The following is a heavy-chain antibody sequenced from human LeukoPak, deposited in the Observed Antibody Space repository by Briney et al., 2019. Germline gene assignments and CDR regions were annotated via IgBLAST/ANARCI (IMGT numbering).Heavy chain of an antibody. D-gene: IGHD5-12*01. CDR3: ARGLAPSGYDHYWFDP. V-gene: IGHV4-39*07. J-gene: IGHJ5*02. CDR2: IYHSGST. CDR1: GGSISSSSYY. Sequence: PSETLSLTCTVSGGSISSSSYYWGWIRQPPGKGLEWIGSIYHSGSTYYNSSLKSRVTISLDTSKNQFSLKLGSVTAADTAVYYCARGLAPSGYDHYWFDPWGQGTLVTVSS.